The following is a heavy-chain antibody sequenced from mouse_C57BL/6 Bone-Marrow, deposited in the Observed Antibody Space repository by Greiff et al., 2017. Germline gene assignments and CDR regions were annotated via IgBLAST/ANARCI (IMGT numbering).Heavy chain of an antibody. D-gene: IGHD1-1*01. CDR2: IWGVGST. V-gene: IGHV2-6*01. CDR3: ARDYGSSYGYWYFDV. J-gene: IGHJ1*03. Sequence: QVQLKESGPGLVAPSQSLSITCTVSGFSLTSYGVDWVRQSPGKGLEWLGVIWGVGSTNYNSAHKSRLSISKDNSKSQVFLKMNSLQTDDTAMYYCARDYGSSYGYWYFDVWGTGTTVTVSS. CDR1: GFSLTSYG.